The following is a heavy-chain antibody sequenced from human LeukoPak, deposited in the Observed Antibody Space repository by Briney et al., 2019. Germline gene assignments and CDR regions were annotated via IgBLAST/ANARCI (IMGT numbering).Heavy chain of an antibody. J-gene: IGHJ4*02. CDR3: ASCGYTGYAIDY. D-gene: IGHD5-12*01. V-gene: IGHV4-39*01. CDR1: GGSITGGSYY. CDR2: MFYSGRT. Sequence: SETLSLTCTVSGGSITGGSYYWGWIRQPPGKGLEWNGNMFYSGRTYYNPALKSRVTISGDTSKNQFSLKLSSVTAADTAVYYCASCGYTGYAIDYWGQGTLVTVSS.